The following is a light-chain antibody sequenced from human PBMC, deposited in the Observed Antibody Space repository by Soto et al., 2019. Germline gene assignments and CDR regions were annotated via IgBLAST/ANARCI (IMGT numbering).Light chain of an antibody. CDR3: QQYDSYPRT. CDR2: ATS. Sequence: DIQMTQSPSPFPASEGDRATIICRGGQGIGKYVAWFQQIPGKALKSLIYATSRLQSGVPSRFSGSGSGTDFTLTISSLQPEDFATYYCQQYDSYPRTFGQGTRLEMK. V-gene: IGKV1-16*01. J-gene: IGKJ2*01. CDR1: QGIGKY.